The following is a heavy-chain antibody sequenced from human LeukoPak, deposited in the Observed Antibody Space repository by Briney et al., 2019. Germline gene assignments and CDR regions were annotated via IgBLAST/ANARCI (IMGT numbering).Heavy chain of an antibody. CDR1: GFTFGDYA. CDR3: TRSNYDSRTWFDP. D-gene: IGHD3-22*01. CDR2: VRSKAYAGTT. J-gene: IGHJ5*02. Sequence: GGSLRLSCTASGFTFGDYATSWVRQAPGKGLEWVGFVRSKAYAGTTEYAPSMKGRFTISRDDSKSIAYLQMNSLKTEDTAVYYCTRSNYDSRTWFDPWGQGTLVTVSS. V-gene: IGHV3-49*04.